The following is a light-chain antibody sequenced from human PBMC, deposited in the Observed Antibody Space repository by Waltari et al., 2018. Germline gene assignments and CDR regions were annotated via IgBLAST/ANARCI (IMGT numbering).Light chain of an antibody. J-gene: IGKJ1*01. V-gene: IGKV3-20*01. Sequence: LTQSPATLSLSPGERGSLSCRASQSVSSTYFAWYQQKPGQPPSLLIYDASKRATGIPDRFSGSVSGTDFTLNISRVEPEDFGVYYCQQYGRSPTTFGQGTKVEMK. CDR3: QQYGRSPTT. CDR1: QSVSSTY. CDR2: DAS.